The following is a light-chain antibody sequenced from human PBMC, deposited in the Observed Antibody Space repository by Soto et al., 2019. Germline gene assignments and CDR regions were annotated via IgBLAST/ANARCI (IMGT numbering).Light chain of an antibody. V-gene: IGKV1-5*01. CDR2: DAS. J-gene: IGKJ1*01. CDR3: QHYNNYPWT. Sequence: DIQMTQSPSTLSASVGDRVTIPCRASQSINRYLAWYQQKPGKAPKLLIYDASSLEDGVPTRFSGSGSGTEFTLTISGLQPDDFATYYCQHYNNYPWTFGQGTKV. CDR1: QSINRY.